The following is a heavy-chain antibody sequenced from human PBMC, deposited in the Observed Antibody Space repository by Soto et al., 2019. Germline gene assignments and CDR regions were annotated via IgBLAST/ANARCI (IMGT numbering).Heavy chain of an antibody. D-gene: IGHD3-3*01. CDR1: GFTFSSYA. V-gene: IGHV3-23*01. CDR3: VRWGYYDFWSGPPFDY. J-gene: IGHJ4*02. CDR2: ISGSGGLT. Sequence: GGSLRLSCAASGFTFSSYAMNWVRQAPGKGLEWVSVISGSGGLTKYADSVKGRFTISRDNSKNRLYLEMNGLSAEDTAVYYCVRWGYYDFWSGPPFDYWGQGTLVTVSS.